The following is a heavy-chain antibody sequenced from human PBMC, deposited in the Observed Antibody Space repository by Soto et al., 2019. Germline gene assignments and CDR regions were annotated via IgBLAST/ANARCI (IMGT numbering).Heavy chain of an antibody. J-gene: IGHJ4*02. Sequence: EVQLLESGGGLAQPGGSLRLSCAASGFTFGNYAMTWVRQAPGKGLEWVSGISMGAHSTYYADSVKGRFTISRDNSKNTLYLQMNSLRVEDTAVYYCAKDFSRNGVDWGQGTLVTVSS. CDR3: AKDFSRNGVD. D-gene: IGHD3-3*02. V-gene: IGHV3-23*01. CDR2: ISMGAHST. CDR1: GFTFGNYA.